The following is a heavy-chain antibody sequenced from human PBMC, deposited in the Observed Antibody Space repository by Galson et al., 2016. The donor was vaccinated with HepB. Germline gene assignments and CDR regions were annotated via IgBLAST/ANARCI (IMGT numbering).Heavy chain of an antibody. D-gene: IGHD2/OR15-2a*01. CDR3: AGEREYVSSQPGYDGMDV. CDR1: GYTFTGYC. J-gene: IGHJ6*02. V-gene: IGHV1-2*04. Sequence: SVKVSCKASGYTFTGYCLHWVRQAPGQGLEWMGWINPNSGDTNYVQKFQGWVTMTRDTSISTAYMELSRLRSDDTAGYYCAGEREYVSSQPGYDGMDVWGQGTTVTVSS. CDR2: INPNSGDT.